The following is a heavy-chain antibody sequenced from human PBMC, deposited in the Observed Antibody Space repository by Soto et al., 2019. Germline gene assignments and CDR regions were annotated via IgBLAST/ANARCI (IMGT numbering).Heavy chain of an antibody. J-gene: IGHJ1*01. CDR1: DDSFATHA. V-gene: IGHV1-69*01. CDR2: VIPMFGTP. D-gene: IGHD3-16*01. CDR3: ARHAMAGRNSLDWGGELAD. Sequence: VQLVQSGPEVRRPGSSVNVSCTASDDSFATHAISWVRQSPRQGLEWMGGVIPMFGTPKDSPNFLGRVIMSADASTGSAYLELSELQPGDTAVYYCARHAMAGRNSLDWGGELADWGLGTLVTVSP.